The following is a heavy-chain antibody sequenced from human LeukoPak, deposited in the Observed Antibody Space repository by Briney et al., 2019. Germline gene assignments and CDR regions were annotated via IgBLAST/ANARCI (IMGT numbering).Heavy chain of an antibody. J-gene: IGHJ4*02. D-gene: IGHD2-21*02. V-gene: IGHV3-7*01. CDR2: IMGDGAKK. Sequence: GGSLRLSCAVSGFTFSSHWMGWVRQASGKGLEWVANIMGDGAKKYYVDSVKGRFTIFRDNAKNSLYLQMNSLRGEDTAVYFCARGGDWPDRPFDYWGQGALVTVSS. CDR1: GFTFSSHW. CDR3: ARGGDWPDRPFDY.